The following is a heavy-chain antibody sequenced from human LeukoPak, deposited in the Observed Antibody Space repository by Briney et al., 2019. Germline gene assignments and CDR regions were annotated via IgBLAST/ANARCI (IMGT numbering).Heavy chain of an antibody. CDR2: MNYGGSS. Sequence: SETLSLTCTVSGGSLSSSSTSYWGWIRQSPGKGLEWIGSMNYGGSSHYNPSLKSRVTISVDTSKNQFSLKLSSVTAADTAVYYCARVYCPNGVCYNSRGWFDPWGQGTLVTVSS. J-gene: IGHJ5*02. V-gene: IGHV4-39*07. CDR3: ARVYCPNGVCYNSRGWFDP. CDR1: GGSLSSSSTSY. D-gene: IGHD2-8*01.